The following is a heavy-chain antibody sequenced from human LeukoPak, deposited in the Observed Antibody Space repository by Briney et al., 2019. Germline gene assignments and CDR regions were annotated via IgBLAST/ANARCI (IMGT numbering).Heavy chain of an antibody. V-gene: IGHV3-21*01. D-gene: IGHD2-21*02. CDR2: ISSSSSYI. Sequence: GGSLRLSWLAYVGTLGISTRNWSRQAPGKGLEWVSTISSSSSYINYADSVKGRFTISRDNATNSLFLQMNSLRAKRPRVYYCARDVTHCGGDCYFGDYWGQGTVVTVSS. CDR3: ARDVTHCGGDCYFGDY. CDR1: VGTLGIST. J-gene: IGHJ4*02.